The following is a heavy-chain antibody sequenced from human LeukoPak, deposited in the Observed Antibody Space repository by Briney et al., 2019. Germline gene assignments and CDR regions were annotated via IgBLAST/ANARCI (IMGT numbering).Heavy chain of an antibody. J-gene: IGHJ5*02. CDR1: GFTFSSYY. CDR2: IKSDGSVT. CDR3: ARDWIDRGTFDP. Sequence: GGSLILSCAASGFTFSSYYMNWVRQAPGKGLVWVSRIKSDGSVTGYADSVKGRFTISRDNAKNTVFLQMNSLRAEDTAVYYCARDWIDRGTFDPWGQGTLVTVSS. V-gene: IGHV3-74*01. D-gene: IGHD2-2*03.